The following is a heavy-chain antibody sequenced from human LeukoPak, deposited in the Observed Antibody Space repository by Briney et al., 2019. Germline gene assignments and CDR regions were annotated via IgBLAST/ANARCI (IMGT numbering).Heavy chain of an antibody. CDR3: ATDRQEGGSGSYWFDP. D-gene: IGHD3-10*01. V-gene: IGHV4-59*01. Sequence: PSETLSLTCTVSRGSITTYYWSWIRQPAGKGLEWIGNVYHSGSTTYNRSLKSRVSMSVDMSKNQFSLNLRSVTAADTATYYCATDRQEGGSGSYWFDPWGQGTQVTVSS. CDR1: RGSITTYY. J-gene: IGHJ5*02. CDR2: VYHSGST.